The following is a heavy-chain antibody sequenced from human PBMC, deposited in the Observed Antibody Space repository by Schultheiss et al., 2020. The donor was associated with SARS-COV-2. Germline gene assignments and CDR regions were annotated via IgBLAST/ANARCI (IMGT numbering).Heavy chain of an antibody. V-gene: IGHV2-5*02. J-gene: IGHJ4*02. CDR1: GFSLSTSGVG. Sequence: SGPTLVKPTQTLTLTCTFSGFSLSTSGVGVGWIRQPPGKALEWLALIYWDDDKRYSPSLKSRLTITKDTSKNQVVLTMTNMDPVDTATYYCAHSGAYYDGSGYYYRRSYYFDYWGQGTLVTVSS. CDR3: AHSGAYYDGSGYYYRRSYYFDY. CDR2: IYWDDDK. D-gene: IGHD3-22*01.